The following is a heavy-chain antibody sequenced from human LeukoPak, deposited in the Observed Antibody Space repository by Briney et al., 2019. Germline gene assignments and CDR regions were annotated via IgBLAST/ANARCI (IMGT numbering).Heavy chain of an antibody. CDR2: ITHSGST. CDR3: ARLPGYFYGSGTYHKGFDY. D-gene: IGHD3-10*01. V-gene: IGHV4-34*01. CDR1: GGSFSGYY. J-gene: IGHJ4*02. Sequence: SETLSLTCAVYGGSFSGYYWSWIRQSPGKGLEWIGEITHSGSTNYNPSLKSRVTILVDTSKNQFSLKLTSVTAADTAVYCCARLPGYFYGSGTYHKGFDYWGQGTLVTVSS.